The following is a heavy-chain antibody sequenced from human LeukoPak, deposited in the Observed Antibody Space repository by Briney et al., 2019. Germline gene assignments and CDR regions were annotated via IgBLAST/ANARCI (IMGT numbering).Heavy chain of an antibody. CDR2: IIPILGIA. V-gene: IGHV1-69*02. Sequence: ASVKVSCKASGGTFSSYTISWVRQAPGQGLEWMGRIIPILGIANYAQKFHGRVTITADKSTSTAYMELSSLRSEDTAVYYCARGNKYYYDSSGSYFDYWGQGTLVTVSS. J-gene: IGHJ4*02. D-gene: IGHD3-22*01. CDR1: GGTFSSYT. CDR3: ARGNKYYYDSSGSYFDY.